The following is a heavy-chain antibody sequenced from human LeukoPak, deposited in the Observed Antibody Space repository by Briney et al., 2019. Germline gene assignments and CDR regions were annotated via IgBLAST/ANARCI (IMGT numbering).Heavy chain of an antibody. CDR1: GGSISSSSYY. CDR2: IYYSGST. CDR3: ARQSSPAFDI. J-gene: IGHJ3*02. V-gene: IGHV4-39*01. Sequence: TSETLSLTCTVSGGSISSSSYYWGWIRQPPGKGLEWIGSIYYSGSTYYNPSLKSRVTISVDTSKNQFSLKLSSVTAADTAVYYCARQSSPAFDIWGQGTMVTVSS.